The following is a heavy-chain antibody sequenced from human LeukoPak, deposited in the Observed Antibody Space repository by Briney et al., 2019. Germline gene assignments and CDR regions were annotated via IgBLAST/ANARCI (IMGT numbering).Heavy chain of an antibody. Sequence: SETLSLTCAVYGGSFSGYYWSWIGQPPGKGLEWIGEINHSGSTNYNPSLKSRVTISVDTSKNQFSLKLSSVTAADTAVYYCARLADNWNYGNWFDPWGQGTLVTVSS. J-gene: IGHJ5*02. D-gene: IGHD1-7*01. CDR1: GGSFSGYY. CDR2: INHSGST. CDR3: ARLADNWNYGNWFDP. V-gene: IGHV4-34*01.